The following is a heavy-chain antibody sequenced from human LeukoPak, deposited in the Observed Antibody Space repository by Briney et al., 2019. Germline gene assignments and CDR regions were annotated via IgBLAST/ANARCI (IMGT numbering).Heavy chain of an antibody. CDR2: IYPGDSDT. Sequence: GESLKISRKGSGYSFTSYWIGWVRQMPGKGLEWMGIIYPGDSDTRYSPSFQGQVTISADKSISTAYLQWSSLKASDTAMYYCARHGRLGYCSGGSCFEWFDPWGQGTLVTVSS. CDR3: ARHGRLGYCSGGSCFEWFDP. D-gene: IGHD2-15*01. J-gene: IGHJ5*02. CDR1: GYSFTSYW. V-gene: IGHV5-51*01.